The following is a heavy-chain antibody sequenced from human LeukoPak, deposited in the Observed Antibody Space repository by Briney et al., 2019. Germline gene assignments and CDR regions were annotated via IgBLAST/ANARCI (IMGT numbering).Heavy chain of an antibody. D-gene: IGHD7-27*01. Sequence: GRSLRLSCAASGFTFSSYGMHWVRQAPGKGLEWVAVISYDGSNKYYADSVKGRFTISRDNSKNTLYLQMNSLRAEDTAVYYCAHTGWDLGNYFDYWGQGTLVTVSS. CDR1: GFTFSSYG. CDR2: ISYDGSNK. CDR3: AHTGWDLGNYFDY. J-gene: IGHJ4*02. V-gene: IGHV3-30*03.